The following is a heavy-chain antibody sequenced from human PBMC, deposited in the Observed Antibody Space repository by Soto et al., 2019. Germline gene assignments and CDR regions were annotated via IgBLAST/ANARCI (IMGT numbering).Heavy chain of an antibody. CDR3: ARDRGRGATDDYFDY. D-gene: IGHD5-12*01. CDR1: GGSISSGDYY. Sequence: PSETLSLTCTVSGGSISSGDYYWSWIRQPPGKGLEWIGYIYYSGSTYYNPPLKSRVTISVDTSKNQFSLKLSSVTAADTAVYYCARDRGRGATDDYFDYWGQGTLVTVSS. V-gene: IGHV4-30-4*01. J-gene: IGHJ4*02. CDR2: IYYSGST.